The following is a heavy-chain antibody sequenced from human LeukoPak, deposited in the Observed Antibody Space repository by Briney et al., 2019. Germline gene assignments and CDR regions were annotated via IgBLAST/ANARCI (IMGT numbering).Heavy chain of an antibody. CDR3: ARDYHGSGSLTTFDY. CDR1: GYTFTSYY. Sequence: ASVKVSCKASGYTFTSYYMHWVRQAPGQGLEWVGIINPRGGSAGSAQKFQGRVTLTRDTSTSTVYMELSSLRSQDTAVYYCARDYHGSGSLTTFDYWGQGTLVTVSP. V-gene: IGHV1-46*01. D-gene: IGHD3-10*01. CDR2: INPRGGSA. J-gene: IGHJ4*02.